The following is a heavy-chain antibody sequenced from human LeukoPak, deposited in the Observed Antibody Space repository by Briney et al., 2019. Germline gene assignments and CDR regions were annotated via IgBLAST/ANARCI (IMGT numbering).Heavy chain of an antibody. CDR1: GGSISSYY. J-gene: IGHJ4*02. CDR3: ARAVAGTFDY. V-gene: IGHV4-59*01. D-gene: IGHD6-19*01. Sequence: SETLSLTCTVSGGSISSYYWSWLRQPPGKGLEWIGYIYYSGSTNYNPSLKSRVTISADTSKNQFSLKLSSVTAADTAVYYCARAVAGTFDYWGQGTLVTVSS. CDR2: IYYSGST.